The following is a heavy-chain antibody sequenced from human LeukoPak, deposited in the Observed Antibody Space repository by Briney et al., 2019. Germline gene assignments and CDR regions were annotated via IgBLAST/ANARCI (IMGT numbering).Heavy chain of an antibody. Sequence: SETLSLTCAVYGGSFGGYYWSWIRQPPGKGLEWIGEINHSGSTNYNPSLKSRVTISVDTSKNQFSLKLSSVTAADTAVYYCARAAYYYGSGSPDYWGQGTLVTVSS. V-gene: IGHV4-34*01. D-gene: IGHD3-10*01. J-gene: IGHJ4*02. CDR3: ARAAYYYGSGSPDY. CDR1: GGSFGGYY. CDR2: INHSGST.